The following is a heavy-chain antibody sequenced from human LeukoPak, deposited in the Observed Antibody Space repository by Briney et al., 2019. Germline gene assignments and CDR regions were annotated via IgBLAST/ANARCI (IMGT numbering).Heavy chain of an antibody. CDR1: GYSFTSYW. Sequence: KDGESLKISCKGSGYSFTSYWIGWVRQMPGKGLEWMGIIYPGDSDTRYSPSFQGQVTISADKSISTAYLQWSSLKASDTAMYYCARQVGVAAAGRCFDPWGQGTLVTVSS. D-gene: IGHD6-13*01. J-gene: IGHJ5*02. CDR2: IYPGDSDT. V-gene: IGHV5-51*01. CDR3: ARQVGVAAAGRCFDP.